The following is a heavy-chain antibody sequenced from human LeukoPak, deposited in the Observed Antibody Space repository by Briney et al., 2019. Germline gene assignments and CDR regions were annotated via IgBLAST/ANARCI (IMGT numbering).Heavy chain of an antibody. Sequence: GGSLRLSCAAFGFTFSSYEMSWVRQAPGKGLEWLSYISGSGSSIYYADSVKGRFTISRDNAKNSLYLQMNSLRAEDTAVYHCARTPLRGNYNYGMDVWGQGTTVTVSS. CDR3: ARTPLRGNYNYGMDV. V-gene: IGHV3-48*03. D-gene: IGHD2-15*01. CDR1: GFTFSSYE. CDR2: ISGSGSSI. J-gene: IGHJ6*02.